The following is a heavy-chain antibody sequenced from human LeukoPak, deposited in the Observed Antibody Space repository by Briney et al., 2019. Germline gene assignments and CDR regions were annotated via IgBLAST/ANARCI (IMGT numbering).Heavy chain of an antibody. Sequence: GGSLRLSCAASGFIFSNYWMSWVRQAPGKGLEWVANIKQDGSEKYYVDSVKGRFTISRDNARNSVYLQMNSLRAEDTAVYYCARGRSYGYWSGSFDYWGQGTLVTVSS. D-gene: IGHD5-18*01. V-gene: IGHV3-7*03. J-gene: IGHJ4*02. CDR1: GFIFSNYW. CDR2: IKQDGSEK. CDR3: ARGRSYGYWSGSFDY.